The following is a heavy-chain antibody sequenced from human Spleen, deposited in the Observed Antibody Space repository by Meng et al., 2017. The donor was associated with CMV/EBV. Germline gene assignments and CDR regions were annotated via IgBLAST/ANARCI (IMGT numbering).Heavy chain of an antibody. J-gene: IGHJ6*02. V-gene: IGHV3-30-3*01. CDR1: GFGFSSYA. D-gene: IGHD6-6*01. Sequence: GGSLRLSCAASGFGFSSYAMHWVRQAPGKGLEWVAVISYDGSTKYYADSVKGRFTISRDNSKNALYLQMNSLRVEDTAVYYCARDLRHYHYGMDVWGQGTTVTVSS. CDR2: ISYDGSTK. CDR3: ARDLRHYHYGMDV.